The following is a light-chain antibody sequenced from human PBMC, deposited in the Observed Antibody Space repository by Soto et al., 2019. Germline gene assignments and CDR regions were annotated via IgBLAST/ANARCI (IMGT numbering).Light chain of an antibody. CDR2: GAS. CDR3: QHYHGWPIT. J-gene: IGKJ5*01. V-gene: IGKV3-15*01. Sequence: EIVLTQSPATLSLSPGERATLSCRASQSVGNNLAWYQQKPGQAPGLLIYGASTRAAGVPARFSGSGSGTEFTLTISSLQSEDFAVYYCQHYHGWPITFGQGTRLEV. CDR1: QSVGNN.